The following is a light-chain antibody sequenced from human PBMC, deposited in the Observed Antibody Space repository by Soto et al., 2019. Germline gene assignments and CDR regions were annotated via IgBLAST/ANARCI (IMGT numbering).Light chain of an antibody. CDR3: QQRSNWPPA. CDR1: QSVSSIY. CDR2: DAS. Sequence: IVLTQSPGTLSLSPGERATLSCRASQSVSSIYLAWYQQKPGQAPRLLIYDASNRATGIPARFSGSGSGTDFTLTISSLEPEDFAVYYCQQRSNWPPAVGPGTKVDIK. V-gene: IGKV3-11*01. J-gene: IGKJ3*01.